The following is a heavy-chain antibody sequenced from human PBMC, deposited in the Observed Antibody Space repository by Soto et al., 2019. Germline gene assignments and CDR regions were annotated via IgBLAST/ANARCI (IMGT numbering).Heavy chain of an antibody. CDR3: AAGEGGALTFYVY. CDR2: IVVSSGNT. Sequence: SVKVSCKTSGFTFTSSAVQWVRQARGQRLEWIGWIVVSSGNTNYAQKFQERVTITRDMSTSTAYMELSSLRSEDTAVYYCAAGEGGALTFYVYWGQGTLVTVSS. J-gene: IGHJ4*02. CDR1: GFTFTSSA. D-gene: IGHD2-21*01. V-gene: IGHV1-58*01.